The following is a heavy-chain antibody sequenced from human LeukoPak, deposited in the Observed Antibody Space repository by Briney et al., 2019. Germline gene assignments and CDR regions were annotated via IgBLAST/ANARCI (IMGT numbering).Heavy chain of an antibody. J-gene: IGHJ4*02. CDR1: GFTFDDYA. Sequence: PGGSLRLSCAASGFTFDDYAMHWVRQAPGKGLEWVSGISWNSGSIGYADSVKGRFTISRDNAKNSLYLQMNSLRAEGTALYYCAKDFDYGDYYFDYWGQGTLVTVSS. V-gene: IGHV3-9*01. D-gene: IGHD4-17*01. CDR2: ISWNSGSI. CDR3: AKDFDYGDYYFDY.